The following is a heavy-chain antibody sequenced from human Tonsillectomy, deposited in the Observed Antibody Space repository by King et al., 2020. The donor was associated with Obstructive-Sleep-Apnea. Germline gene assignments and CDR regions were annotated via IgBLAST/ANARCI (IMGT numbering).Heavy chain of an antibody. V-gene: IGHV3-23*04. CDR2: ISGSGGST. J-gene: IGHJ4*02. CDR1: GFTFSSYA. CDR3: AKGSYGDYSIYFDY. D-gene: IGHD4-17*01. Sequence: QLVQSGGGFVQPGGSPRLSCAASGFTFSSYAMSWVRQAPGNVLEWVSGISGSGGSTYYADSLKGRFTISRDNSKNTLYLQMNSLIAEDTAVYYCAKGSYGDYSIYFDYWGQGTLVTVSS.